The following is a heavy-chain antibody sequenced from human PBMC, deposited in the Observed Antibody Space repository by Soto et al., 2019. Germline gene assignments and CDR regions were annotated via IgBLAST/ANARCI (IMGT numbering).Heavy chain of an antibody. CDR3: AKDKHEIDFVVVPAAMGFYNWSAP. J-gene: IGHJ5*02. V-gene: IGHV3-21*04. CDR1: GFTFSSYS. Sequence: PGGSLRLSCAASGFTFSSYSMNWVRQAPGKGLEWVSSISSSSSYIYYADSVKGRFTISRDNAKNTLYLQMNSLRAEDTAVYYWAKDKHEIDFVVVPAAMGFYNWSAPWGQGPRVT. CDR2: ISSSSSYI. D-gene: IGHD2-2*01.